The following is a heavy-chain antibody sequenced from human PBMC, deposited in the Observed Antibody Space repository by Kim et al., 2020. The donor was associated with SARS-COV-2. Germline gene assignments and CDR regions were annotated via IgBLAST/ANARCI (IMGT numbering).Heavy chain of an antibody. CDR2: INSDGSST. CDR1: GFTFSSYW. D-gene: IGHD3-22*01. J-gene: IGHJ4*02. CDR3: ARGPGSSGYYHTGG. Sequence: GGSLRLSCAASGFTFSSYWMHWVRQAPGKGLVWVSRINSDGSSTSYADSVKGRFTISRDNAKNTLYLQMNSLRAEDTAVYYCARGPGSSGYYHTGGWGQGTLVTVSS. V-gene: IGHV3-74*01.